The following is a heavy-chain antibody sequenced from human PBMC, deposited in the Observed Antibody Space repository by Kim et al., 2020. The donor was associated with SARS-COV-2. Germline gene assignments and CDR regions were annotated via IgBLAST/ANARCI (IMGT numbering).Heavy chain of an antibody. CDR2: IYYSGST. CDR1: GGSISSSSYY. CDR3: ARVVVAAADNWFDP. D-gene: IGHD6-13*01. J-gene: IGHJ5*02. V-gene: IGHV4-39*07. Sequence: SETLSLTCTVSGGSISSSSYYWGWIRQPPGKGLEWIGSIYYSGSTYYNPSLKSRVTISVDTSKNQFSLKLSSVTAADTAVYYCARVVVAAADNWFDPWGQGTLVTVSS.